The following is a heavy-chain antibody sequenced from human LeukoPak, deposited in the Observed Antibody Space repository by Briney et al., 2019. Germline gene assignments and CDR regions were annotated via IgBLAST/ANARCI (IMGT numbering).Heavy chain of an antibody. V-gene: IGHV4-34*01. CDR2: INHSGST. CDR3: ARRRCSSTSCYAYRVVVNWFDP. D-gene: IGHD2-2*01. Sequence: SETLSLTCAVYGGSSSGYYWSWIRQPPGKGLEWIGEINHSGSTNCNPSLKSRVTISVDTSKNQFSLKLSSVTAADTAVYYCARRRCSSTSCYAYRVVVNWFDPWGQGTLVTVSS. J-gene: IGHJ5*02. CDR1: GGSSSGYY.